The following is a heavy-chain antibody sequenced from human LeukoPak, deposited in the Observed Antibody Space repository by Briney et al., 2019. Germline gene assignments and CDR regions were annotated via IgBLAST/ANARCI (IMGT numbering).Heavy chain of an antibody. D-gene: IGHD2-15*01. CDR2: IRYDGSNK. J-gene: IGHJ4*02. CDR3: AKDSNIVVVVAATNGAVNFDY. Sequence: GGSLRLSCAASGFTFSSYGMHWVRQAPGKGLEWVAFIRYDGSNKYYADSVKGRFTISRDNSKNTLYLQMNSLRAEDTAVYYCAKDSNIVVVVAATNGAVNFDYWGQGTLVTVSS. V-gene: IGHV3-30*02. CDR1: GFTFSSYG.